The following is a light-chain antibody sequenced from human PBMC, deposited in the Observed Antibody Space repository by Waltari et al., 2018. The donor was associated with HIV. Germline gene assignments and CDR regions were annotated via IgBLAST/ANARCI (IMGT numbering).Light chain of an antibody. CDR2: RDS. CDR1: NIGSKN. CDR3: SSYTTGSTLVV. V-gene: IGLV3-9*01. J-gene: IGLJ1*01. Sequence: SSVLTQPPSVSVAPGQTARLTCGGDNIGSKNVHWYQQKPGQAPVLVIYRDSNRPSGIPERFSGSNSGNTASLTISGLQAEDEADYYCSSYTTGSTLVVFGTGTKVIVL.